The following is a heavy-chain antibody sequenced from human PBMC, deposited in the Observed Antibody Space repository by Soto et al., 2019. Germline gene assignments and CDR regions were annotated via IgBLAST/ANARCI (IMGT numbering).Heavy chain of an antibody. CDR2: VIPSFGTA. CDR3: ARPIVVVPSAADYYYGMDV. Sequence: QVQLVQSGAEVKKPGSSVKVSCKASGGNFSSYAISWVRQAPGQGLEWMGGVIPSFGTANYAQKFQGRVRITADESTSPAYVELSSLRSEDTAVYYCARPIVVVPSAADYYYGMDVWGQGTTVPVSS. D-gene: IGHD2-2*01. CDR1: GGNFSSYA. V-gene: IGHV1-69*01. J-gene: IGHJ6*02.